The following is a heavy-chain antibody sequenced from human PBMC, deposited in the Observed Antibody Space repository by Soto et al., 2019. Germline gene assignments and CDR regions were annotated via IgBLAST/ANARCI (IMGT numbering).Heavy chain of an antibody. D-gene: IGHD6-13*01. J-gene: IGHJ4*02. V-gene: IGHV1-69*02. CDR2: VLPFLDIT. CDR3: ARDRDNSNWPNFDS. CDR1: GDTFSIYT. Sequence: QVQLVQSGSEVKKPGSSVRVSCKTSGDTFSIYTISWVRQAPGQGLEWMGRVLPFLDITSYSQRFQGRVTITAXRXTTTAYMELTSLRSEDTAVYYCARDRDNSNWPNFDSWGQGTLVTVSS.